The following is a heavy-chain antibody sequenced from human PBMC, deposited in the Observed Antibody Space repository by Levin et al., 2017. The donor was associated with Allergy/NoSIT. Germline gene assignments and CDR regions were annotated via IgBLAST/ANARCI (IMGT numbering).Heavy chain of an antibody. CDR2: IYSGGSI. J-gene: IGHJ4*02. CDR1: GFTVSSNY. D-gene: IGHD4-11*01. Sequence: AGESLKISCAASGFTVSSNYMSWVRQAPGKGLEWVSVIYSGGSIYYADSVRGRFTISRDHSRNTLYLQMNSLRGEDTAVYYCARAGGSNYGPLDCWGQGTLVTVSS. CDR3: ARAGGSNYGPLDC. V-gene: IGHV3-53*01.